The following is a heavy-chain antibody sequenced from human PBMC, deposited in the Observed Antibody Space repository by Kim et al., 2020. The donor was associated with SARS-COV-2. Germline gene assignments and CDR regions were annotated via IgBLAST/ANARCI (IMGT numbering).Heavy chain of an antibody. CDR3: AKGRVWLRFNALVDY. V-gene: IGHV3-30*02. D-gene: IGHD5-12*01. J-gene: IGHJ4*02. Sequence: DSVKGRVTISRDNSKNTLYMQMNSLRAEDTAVYYCAKGRVWLRFNALVDYWGQGTLVTVSS.